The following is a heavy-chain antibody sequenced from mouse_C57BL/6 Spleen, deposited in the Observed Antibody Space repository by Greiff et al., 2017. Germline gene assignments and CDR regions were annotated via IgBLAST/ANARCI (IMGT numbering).Heavy chain of an antibody. D-gene: IGHD1-1*01. CDR3: ARFDDYYGSAMDY. V-gene: IGHV1-76*01. CDR1: GFTFTDYY. CDR2: ISPGSGNT. Sequence: QVQLLQSGAELVRPGASLKLSCTASGFTFTDYYINWVQQTPGQGLEWIARISPGSGNTYYTEKFKGQATLTAEKTSNAAYMQISSLTSEGSAVYYCARFDDYYGSAMDYWGQGTSVTVSS. J-gene: IGHJ4*01.